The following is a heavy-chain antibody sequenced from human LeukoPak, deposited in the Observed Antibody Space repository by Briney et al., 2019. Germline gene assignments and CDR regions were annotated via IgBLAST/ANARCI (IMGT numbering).Heavy chain of an antibody. CDR3: ARDLENYDSSGYYPTFDY. CDR2: INAGNGNT. CDR1: GYTFTGYA. D-gene: IGHD3-22*01. V-gene: IGHV1-3*03. J-gene: IGHJ4*02. Sequence: GASVGVSCKASGYTFTGYAMHWVRQAPGQRLEWMGWINAGNGNTKYSQEFQGRVTITRDTSASPAYMELSSLRSEDMAVYYCARDLENYDSSGYYPTFDYWGQGTLVTVSS.